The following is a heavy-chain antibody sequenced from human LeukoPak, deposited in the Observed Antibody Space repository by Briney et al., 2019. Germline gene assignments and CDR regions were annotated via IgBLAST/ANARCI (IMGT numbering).Heavy chain of an antibody. D-gene: IGHD1-26*01. CDR2: ICYSGTT. J-gene: IGHJ4*02. V-gene: IGHV4-39*07. Sequence: PSETLSLTCTVSGGSMSTNNCYWGWIRQPPGRGLEWIGTICYSGTTYYTYNPSLKSRVTISVDTSKNQFSLKLTSVSAADTAVYYCVKDRGSHVTDYWGQGTLVTVSS. CDR3: VKDRGSHVTDY. CDR1: GGSMSTNNCY.